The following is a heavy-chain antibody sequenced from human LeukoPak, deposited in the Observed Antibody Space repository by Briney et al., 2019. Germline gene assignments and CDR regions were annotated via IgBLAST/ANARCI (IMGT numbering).Heavy chain of an antibody. Sequence: SVKVSCKASGGTFSSYTISWVRQAPGQGLEWMGRIIPILGIANYAQKFQGRVTITADKSTSTAYMELSSLRSEDTAVYYCARGSNPRYYDFWSGYYIDSDFDYWGQGTLVTVSS. J-gene: IGHJ4*02. CDR1: GGTFSSYT. V-gene: IGHV1-69*02. D-gene: IGHD3-3*01. CDR2: IIPILGIA. CDR3: ARGSNPRYYDFWSGYYIDSDFDY.